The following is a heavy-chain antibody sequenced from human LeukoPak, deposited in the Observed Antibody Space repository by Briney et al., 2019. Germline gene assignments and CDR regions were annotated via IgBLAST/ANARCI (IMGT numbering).Heavy chain of an antibody. CDR2: MYYSGST. V-gene: IGHV4-39*07. CDR3: ARGLDAYKGGNY. CDR1: GDSVSSSSYY. J-gene: IGHJ4*02. Sequence: SETLSLTCTVSGDSVSSSSYYWGWIRQPPGKGLEWIGSMYYSGSTYYSPSLKSRVTISVDSSKNQFSLQLTSVTAADTAVYYCARGLDAYKGGNYWGQGTLVTVSS. D-gene: IGHD5-24*01.